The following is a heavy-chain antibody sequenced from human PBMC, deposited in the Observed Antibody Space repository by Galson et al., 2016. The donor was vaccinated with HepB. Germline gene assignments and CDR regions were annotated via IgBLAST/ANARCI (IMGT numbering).Heavy chain of an antibody. CDR1: GFIFSDFY. CDR2: INYSGST. D-gene: IGHD3-3*01. V-gene: IGHV4-38-2*01. J-gene: IGHJ3*01. CDR3: ARFISTLEWLPEEDSFDV. Sequence: LRLSCAASGFIFSDFYMSWIRQPPGKGLEWIGSINYSGSTYYKSSLESRVTISQDTSRHQFFLKLNSVTAADTAVYYCARFISTLEWLPEEDSFDVWGQGTMVTVSS.